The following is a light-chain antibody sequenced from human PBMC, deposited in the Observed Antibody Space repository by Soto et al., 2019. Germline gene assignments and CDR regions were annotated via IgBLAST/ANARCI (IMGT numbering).Light chain of an antibody. V-gene: IGKV3-11*01. CDR3: QQRITWPGT. J-gene: IGKJ4*01. CDR2: DDS. Sequence: EIVLTQSPATLSLSPGERATLSCRASQNVVNYMAWYQQKPGQAPRLLIYDDSNRATGIPARFSGSGSGTDFTLTISSLEPEDFAVYYCQQRITWPGTFGGGTKVEIK. CDR1: QNVVNY.